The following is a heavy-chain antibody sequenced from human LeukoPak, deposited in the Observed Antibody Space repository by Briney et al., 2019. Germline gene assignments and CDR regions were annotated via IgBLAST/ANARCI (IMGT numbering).Heavy chain of an antibody. CDR2: INPNSGGT. CDR3: AREPRGSYYPHFDY. D-gene: IGHD1-26*01. J-gene: IGHJ4*02. Sequence: GASVKVSCKASGYTFTDYYMHWVRQAPGQGLEWMGWINPNSGGTNYAQKFQGRVTMTRDTSISTAYMELSRLRSDDTAVYYCAREPRGSYYPHFDYWGQGTLVTVSS. CDR1: GYTFTDYY. V-gene: IGHV1-2*02.